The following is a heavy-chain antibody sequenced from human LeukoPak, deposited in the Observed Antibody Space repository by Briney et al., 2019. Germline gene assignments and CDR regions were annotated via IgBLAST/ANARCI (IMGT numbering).Heavy chain of an antibody. Sequence: GGSLRLSCAASGFTVSSNYMSWVRQAPGKGLEWVSVIYSGGSTYYADSVKGRFTISRDNSKNTLYLQMNSLRAEDTAVYYCARDRSYIAVAETGDYWGQGTLVTVSS. D-gene: IGHD6-19*01. CDR2: IYSGGST. V-gene: IGHV3-66*01. J-gene: IGHJ4*02. CDR3: ARDRSYIAVAETGDY. CDR1: GFTVSSNY.